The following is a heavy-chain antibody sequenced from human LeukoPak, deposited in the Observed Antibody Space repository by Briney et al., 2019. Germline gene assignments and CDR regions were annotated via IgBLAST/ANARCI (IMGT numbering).Heavy chain of an antibody. D-gene: IGHD3-10*01. CDR2: IIPIFATA. CDR3: ARVPYGSGSYYSPDY. J-gene: IGHJ4*02. CDR1: GGTFSGNA. Sequence: ASVKVSCKASGGTFSGNAISWVRQAPGQGLEWMGGIIPIFATANYAQKFQGRVTITADESTSTAYMELSSLRSEDTAVYYCARVPYGSGSYYSPDYWGQGTLVTVPS. V-gene: IGHV1-69*13.